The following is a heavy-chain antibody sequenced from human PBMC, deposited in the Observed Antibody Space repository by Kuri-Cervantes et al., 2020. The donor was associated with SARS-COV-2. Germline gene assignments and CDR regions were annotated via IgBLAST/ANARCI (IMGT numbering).Heavy chain of an antibody. CDR3: AREEGGELGEAFDY. D-gene: IGHD7-27*01. CDR2: IDSSSYYI. J-gene: IGHJ4*02. V-gene: IGHV3-21*01. CDR1: GFTFIGYS. Sequence: GGSLRLSCAASGFTFIGYSMNWIRQAPGKGLEWVASIDSSSYYIYHADSVKGRLTIPRDNAKTSLYLQMNSLKPEDTAVYYCAREEGGELGEAFDYWGQGALVTVSS.